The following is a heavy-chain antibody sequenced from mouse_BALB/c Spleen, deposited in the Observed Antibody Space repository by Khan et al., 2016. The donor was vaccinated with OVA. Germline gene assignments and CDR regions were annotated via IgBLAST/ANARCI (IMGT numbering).Heavy chain of an antibody. V-gene: IGHV1S137*01. CDR3: ARPAYDGYYDY. J-gene: IGHJ2*01. CDR1: GYTFTDYA. Sequence: VQLQESGPELVRPGVSVKMSCKGSGYTFTDYAMYWVKQSHAKSLEWIGLISTYSGNTNYNRKFKGKATMTVDKSSSTAYMELARLTSEDSAIYYCARPAYDGYYDYWGQGTTLTVSS. D-gene: IGHD2-3*01. CDR2: ISTYSGNT.